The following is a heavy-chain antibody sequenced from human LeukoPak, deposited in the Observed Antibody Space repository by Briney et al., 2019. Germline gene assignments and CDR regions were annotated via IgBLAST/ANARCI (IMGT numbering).Heavy chain of an antibody. CDR2: IYYSGST. CDR3: ARGDNWFDP. J-gene: IGHJ5*02. Sequence: SETLSLTCTLSVGSISSYYWSWIRQPPGKGLEWIGYIYYSGSTNYNPSLKSRVTISVDTSKNQFPLKLSSGTAADTAVYYCARGDNWFDPWGQGTLVTVSS. CDR1: VGSISSYY. V-gene: IGHV4-59*01.